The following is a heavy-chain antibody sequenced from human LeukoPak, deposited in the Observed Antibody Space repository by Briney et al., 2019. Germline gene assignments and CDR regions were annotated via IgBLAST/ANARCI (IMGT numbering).Heavy chain of an antibody. V-gene: IGHV3-73*01. CDR2: IRSKANSYAT. D-gene: IGHD2-2*02. CDR1: GFTFSGSA. J-gene: IGHJ4*02. Sequence: GGSLRLSCAASGFTFSGSAMHWFRQASGKGLEWVGRIRSKANSYATAYAASVKGRFTISRDDSKNTAYLQMNSLKTEDTAVYYCIVVVPAAILGGGYWGQGTLVTVSS. CDR3: IVVVPAAILGGGY.